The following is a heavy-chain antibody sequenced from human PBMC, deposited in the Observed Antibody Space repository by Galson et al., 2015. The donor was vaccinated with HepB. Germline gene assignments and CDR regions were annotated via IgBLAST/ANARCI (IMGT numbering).Heavy chain of an antibody. CDR1: GYTFTGYY. V-gene: IGHV1-2*02. J-gene: IGHJ4*02. D-gene: IGHD3-16*01. CDR3: ASGSHYDYVWGSYVRTPLDY. CDR2: IDPNSGGT. Sequence: SVKVSCKASGYTFTGYYMHWVRQAPGQGLEWMGWIDPNSGGTNYAQNFQGRVTMTRDTSISTAYMDLSRLRSDDTAVYYCASGSHYDYVWGSYVRTPLDYWGQGTLVTVSS.